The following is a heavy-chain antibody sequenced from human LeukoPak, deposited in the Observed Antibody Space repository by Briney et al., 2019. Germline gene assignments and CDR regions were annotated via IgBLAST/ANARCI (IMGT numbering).Heavy chain of an antibody. V-gene: IGHV1-18*01. CDR3: SVVLPPDPN. D-gene: IGHD3-10*01. J-gene: IGHJ4*02. CDR2: ISTYTGNT. Sequence: GASVKVSCKASGYTFTSYGISWVRQAPGQGLEWMGWISTYTGNTNYAQKLQGRVTMTTDTSTSTAYMEMRSLTSDDTAVYYCSVVLPPDPNWGQGTLVTVSS. CDR1: GYTFTSYG.